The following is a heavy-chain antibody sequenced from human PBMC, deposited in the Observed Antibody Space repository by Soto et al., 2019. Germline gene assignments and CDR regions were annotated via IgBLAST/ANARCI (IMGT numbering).Heavy chain of an antibody. CDR1: GGTFSSYA. D-gene: IGHD2-2*02. V-gene: IGHV1-69*13. CDR3: AREMYTTNGRFDY. CDR2: IIPIFGTA. J-gene: IGHJ4*02. Sequence: SVKVSCKASGGTFSSYAISWVRQAPGQGLEWMGGIIPIFGTANYAQKFQGRVTITADASTSTAYMELRSLRSDDTAIYFCAREMYTTNGRFDYRGQGTLVTVSS.